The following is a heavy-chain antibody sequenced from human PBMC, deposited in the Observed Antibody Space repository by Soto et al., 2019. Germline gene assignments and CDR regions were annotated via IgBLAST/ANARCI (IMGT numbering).Heavy chain of an antibody. V-gene: IGHV3-21*01. CDR2: ISSSSSYI. CDR1: GFTCSSYS. Sequence: EVQLVESGGGLVKPGGSLRLSCAASGFTCSSYSMNWVRQAPGKGLEWVSSISSSSSYIYYADSVKGRFTISRDNAKNSLYLQMNSLRAEDTAVYYCARAWKDSSGKLKPEEFDYWGQGTLVTVSS. CDR3: ARAWKDSSGKLKPEEFDY. D-gene: IGHD6-25*01. J-gene: IGHJ4*02.